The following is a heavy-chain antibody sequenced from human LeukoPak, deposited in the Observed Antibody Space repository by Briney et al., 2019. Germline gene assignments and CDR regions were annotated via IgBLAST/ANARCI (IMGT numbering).Heavy chain of an antibody. V-gene: IGHV3-49*04. CDR3: TRDLETYYYDSSGYDAFDI. CDR1: GFTFGDYA. J-gene: IGHJ3*02. Sequence: GGSLRLSCTASGFTFGDYAMSWVRQAPGKGLEWVGFIRSKAYGGTTEYAASVEGRFTISRDDSKSIAYLQMNSLKTEDTAVYYCTRDLETYYYDSSGYDAFDIWSQGTMVTVSS. D-gene: IGHD3-22*01. CDR2: IRSKAYGGTT.